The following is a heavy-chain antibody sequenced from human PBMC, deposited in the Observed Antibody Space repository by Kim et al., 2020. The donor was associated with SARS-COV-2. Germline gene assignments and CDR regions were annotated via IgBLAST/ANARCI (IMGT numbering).Heavy chain of an antibody. Sequence: ESLKISCTGSGYRFNNYWIGWVRQMPGKGLEWMGIIYPGDSDTRYSPSFQGQVTISADKSISTAYLQWSSLKASDSAMYYCARRYDNSDYWVYWGQGTLVTVSS. CDR1: GYRFNNYW. J-gene: IGHJ4*02. CDR3: ARRYDNSDYWVY. V-gene: IGHV5-51*01. CDR2: IYPGDSDT. D-gene: IGHD3-22*01.